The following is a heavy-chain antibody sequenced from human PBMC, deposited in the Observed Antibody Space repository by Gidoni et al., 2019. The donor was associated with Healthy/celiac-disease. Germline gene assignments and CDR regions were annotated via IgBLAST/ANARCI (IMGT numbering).Heavy chain of an antibody. CDR2: IYSRGST. J-gene: IGHJ6*04. CDR1: GGSIRSGGYY. Sequence: QVQLQESGPGLVKPSQTLSLTCTVSGGSIRSGGYYWSWLRQHPGKGLEWIGYIYSRGSTYYNPTVKSRVTISVDTYKNQFTLKLSAVTAADTAVYYCARDTEDSSGDLDVWGKGTTVTVSS. D-gene: IGHD3-22*01. CDR3: ARDTEDSSGDLDV. V-gene: IGHV4-31*03.